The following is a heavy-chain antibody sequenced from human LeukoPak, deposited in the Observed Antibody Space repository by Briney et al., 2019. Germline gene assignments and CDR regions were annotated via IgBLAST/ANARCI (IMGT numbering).Heavy chain of an antibody. V-gene: IGHV4-39*07. D-gene: IGHD3-9*01. CDR2: IYYSGST. CDR1: GGSISSNSYY. Sequence: SETLSLTCTVSGGSISSNSYYWVWMRQPPGKGLEWIGSIYYSGSTYYNPSLKSRVTISVDTSKNQFSLKLSSVTAADTAVYYCARDKTGSNWFDPWGQGTLVTVSS. CDR3: ARDKTGSNWFDP. J-gene: IGHJ5*02.